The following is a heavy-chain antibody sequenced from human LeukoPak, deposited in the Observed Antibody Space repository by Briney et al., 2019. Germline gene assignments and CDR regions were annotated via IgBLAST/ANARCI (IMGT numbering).Heavy chain of an antibody. D-gene: IGHD3-22*01. Sequence: GGSLRLSCAASGFTFSSYAMHWVRQAPGKGLEWVAVISYDGSNKYYADSVKGRFTISRDNSKNTLYLQMNSLRAEDTAVYYCAKERRYDSSGYYLDYWGQGTLVTVSS. CDR3: AKERRYDSSGYYLDY. V-gene: IGHV3-30*04. CDR2: ISYDGSNK. CDR1: GFTFSSYA. J-gene: IGHJ4*02.